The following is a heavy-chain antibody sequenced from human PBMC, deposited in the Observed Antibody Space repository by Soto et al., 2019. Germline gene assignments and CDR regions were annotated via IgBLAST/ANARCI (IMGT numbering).Heavy chain of an antibody. Sequence: SETLSLTCAVYGGSLSDYYWNWLRQPPGKGLEWIGEVNHRGSSSYNPSLKSRVDMSVDTAKTQFSLNVTSVTAADTAVYYCARGARRRPPRDAFDIWGQGTMVTVSS. V-gene: IGHV4-34*01. CDR1: GGSLSDYY. J-gene: IGHJ3*02. CDR3: ARGARRRPPRDAFDI. CDR2: VNHRGSS.